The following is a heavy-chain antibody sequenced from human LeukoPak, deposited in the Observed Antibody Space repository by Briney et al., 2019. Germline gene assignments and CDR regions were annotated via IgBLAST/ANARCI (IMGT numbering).Heavy chain of an antibody. CDR1: GGTFSSYA. J-gene: IGHJ4*02. CDR3: ARARTTVTTFPHY. D-gene: IGHD4-17*01. CDR2: MNPNSGNT. V-gene: IGHV1-8*02. Sequence: ASVKVSCKASGGTFSSYAISWVRQATGQGLEWMGWMNPNSGNTGYAQKFQGRVTMTRNTSISTAYMELSSLRSEDTAVYYCARARTTVTTFPHYWGQGTLVTVSS.